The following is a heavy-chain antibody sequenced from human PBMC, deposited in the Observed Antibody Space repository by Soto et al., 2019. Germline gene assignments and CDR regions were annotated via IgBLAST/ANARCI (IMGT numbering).Heavy chain of an antibody. CDR2: IYYIGTA. CDR3: ARCIRASNNWLDP. Sequence: QVLLQESGPGLVKPSQTLSLTCTVSGGYMISGGYYWSWIRHHPGKGLEWIGYIYYIGTAFYHPYLKSRLTISIDTSKNQFSLRLTSVTAADTAVYYCARCIRASNNWLDPWGQGTLVTGSS. V-gene: IGHV4-31*03. CDR1: GGYMISGGYY. D-gene: IGHD3-16*01. J-gene: IGHJ5*02.